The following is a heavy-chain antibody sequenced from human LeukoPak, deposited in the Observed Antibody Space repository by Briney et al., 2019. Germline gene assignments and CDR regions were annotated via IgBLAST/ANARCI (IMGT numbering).Heavy chain of an antibody. CDR1: RRTLSGYW. CDR2: INGDASST. CDR3: ARARGNTYGYFEY. D-gene: IGHD5-18*01. V-gene: IGHV3-74*01. Sequence: PGGSLRLSCAASRRTLSGYWMHWVRQAPGKGLVWVSRINGDASSTSYADSVKGRFTISRDNAKSTLYLQMNSLRVEDTAVYYCARARGNTYGYFEYWGQGTLVTVSS. J-gene: IGHJ4*02.